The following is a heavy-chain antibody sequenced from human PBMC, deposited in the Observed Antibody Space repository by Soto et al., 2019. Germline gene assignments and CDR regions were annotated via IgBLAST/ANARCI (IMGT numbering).Heavy chain of an antibody. CDR1: GDTLSSTRW. Sequence: PSETLSLTCTVPGDTLSSTRWWSLVRLSQGKGLEWIGEIYHLGRTNYNPSLKSRVTLSIDKSNNQFSLALTSVTAADTAVYFCARTGKFYYYDTTGLPFDPWGPGILVT. CDR3: ARTGKFYYYDTTGLPFDP. CDR2: IYHLGRT. V-gene: IGHV4-4*02. D-gene: IGHD3-22*01. J-gene: IGHJ5*02.